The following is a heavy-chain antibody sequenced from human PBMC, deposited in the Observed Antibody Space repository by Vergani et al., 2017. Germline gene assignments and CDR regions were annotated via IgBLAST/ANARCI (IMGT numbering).Heavy chain of an antibody. J-gene: IGHJ5*02. D-gene: IGHD2-15*01. CDR3: TRHWAVVAANNWFDP. Sequence: QVQLPESGPGLVKPSETLSLTCTVSGFSVSYGYYWGWIRQPPGKGLEWIGSMWHSGTTYYNPSLRSRVTISMDTSKNQFFLNLSSVTAADTAVYYCTRHWAVVAANNWFDPWGQGTLVTVSS. V-gene: IGHV4-38-2*02. CDR1: GFSVSYGYY. CDR2: MWHSGTT.